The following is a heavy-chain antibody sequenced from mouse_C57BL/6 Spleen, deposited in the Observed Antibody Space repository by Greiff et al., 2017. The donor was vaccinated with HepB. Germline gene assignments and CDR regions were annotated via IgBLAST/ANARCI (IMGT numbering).Heavy chain of an antibody. J-gene: IGHJ1*03. CDR2: INPNNGGT. Sequence: VQLQQSGPELVKPGASVKISCKASGYTFTDYYMNWVKQSHGKSLEWIGDINPNNGGTSYNQKFKGKATLTVDKSSSTAYMGLRSLTSEDSAVYYCAVRGYGSRYFDVWGTGTTVTVSS. D-gene: IGHD1-1*01. CDR3: AVRGYGSRYFDV. CDR1: GYTFTDYY. V-gene: IGHV1-26*01.